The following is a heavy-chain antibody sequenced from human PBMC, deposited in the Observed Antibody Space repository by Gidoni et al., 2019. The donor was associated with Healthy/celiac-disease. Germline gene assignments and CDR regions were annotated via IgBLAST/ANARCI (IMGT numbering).Heavy chain of an antibody. D-gene: IGHD2-15*01. Sequence: EVQLVESGGGLVQPGGSLRLSCAASGFTFSSYSLNWVRQAPGEGLEWGSYISSSSSTIYYADSVKGRFTISRDNAKNSLYLQMNSLRDEDTAVYYCARGYCSGGSCYPPYYFDYWGQGTLVTVSS. V-gene: IGHV3-48*02. CDR3: ARGYCSGGSCYPPYYFDY. CDR2: ISSSSSTI. CDR1: GFTFSSYS. J-gene: IGHJ4*02.